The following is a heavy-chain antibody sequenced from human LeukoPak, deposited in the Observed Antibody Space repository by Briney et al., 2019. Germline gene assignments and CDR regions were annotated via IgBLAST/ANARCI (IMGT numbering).Heavy chain of an antibody. V-gene: IGHV3-21*01. CDR3: ATALAYCGGDCYPDAFDI. CDR2: ISSSSSYI. J-gene: IGHJ3*02. D-gene: IGHD2-21*02. Sequence: PGGSLRLSCAASGFTFSSYSMNWVRQAPGKGLEWVSSISSSSSYIYYADSVKGRFTISRDNAKNSLYLQMNSLRAEDTAVYYCATALAYCGGDCYPDAFDIWGQGTMVTVSS. CDR1: GFTFSSYS.